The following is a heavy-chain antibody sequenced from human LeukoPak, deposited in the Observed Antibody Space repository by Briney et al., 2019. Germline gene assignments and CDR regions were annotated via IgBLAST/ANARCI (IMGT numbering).Heavy chain of an antibody. CDR1: GGSFSGYY. V-gene: IGHV4-34*01. Sequence: PSETLSLTCAVYGGSFSGYYWSWIRQPPGKGLEWLGEINHSGSTNYNPSLKSRVTISVDTSKNQFSLKLSSVTAADTAVYYCARGGYCSSTSCYYFDYWGQGTLVTVSS. J-gene: IGHJ4*02. CDR2: INHSGST. D-gene: IGHD2-2*03. CDR3: ARGGYCSSTSCYYFDY.